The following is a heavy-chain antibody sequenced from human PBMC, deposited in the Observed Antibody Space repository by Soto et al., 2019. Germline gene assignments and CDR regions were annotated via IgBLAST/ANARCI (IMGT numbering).Heavy chain of an antibody. CDR1: GYTFTSYA. CDR2: INAGNGNT. D-gene: IGHD2-15*01. V-gene: IGHV1-3*01. CDR3: ARGGYCSGGSCYYDAFDI. Sequence: ASVKVSCKASGYTFTSYAMHWVRQAPGQRLEWMGWINAGNGNTKYSQKFQGRVTITRDTSASTAYMELSSLRSEDTAVYYCARGGYCSGGSCYYDAFDIWGQGTMVT. J-gene: IGHJ3*02.